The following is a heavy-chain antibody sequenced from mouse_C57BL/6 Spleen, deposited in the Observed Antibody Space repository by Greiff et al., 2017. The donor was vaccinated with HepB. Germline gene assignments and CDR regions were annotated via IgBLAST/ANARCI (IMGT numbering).Heavy chain of an antibody. Sequence: QVHVKQSGAELVRPGASVKLSCKASGYTFTDYYINWVKQRPGQGLEWIARIYPGSGNTYYNEKFKGKATLTAEKSSSTAYMQLSSLTSEDSAVYFCARSWDDGWFAYWGQGTLVTVSA. CDR1: GYTFTDYY. V-gene: IGHV1-76*01. CDR2: IYPGSGNT. J-gene: IGHJ3*01. D-gene: IGHD4-1*01. CDR3: ARSWDDGWFAY.